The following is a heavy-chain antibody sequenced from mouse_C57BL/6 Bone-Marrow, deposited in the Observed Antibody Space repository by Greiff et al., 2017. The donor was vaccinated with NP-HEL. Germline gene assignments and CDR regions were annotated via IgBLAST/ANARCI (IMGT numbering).Heavy chain of an antibody. D-gene: IGHD2-10*02. J-gene: IGHJ2*01. Sequence: EVKLEESGGGLVKPGGSMKLSCAASGFTFSDAWMDWVRQSPEKGLEWVAEIRHKANNHATYYAESVKGRFTISRDDSKSSVYLQMNSLRAEVTGIYYCTRPSNSFDYWGQGTTLTVSS. V-gene: IGHV6-6*01. CDR2: IRHKANNHAT. CDR1: GFTFSDAW. CDR3: TRPSNSFDY.